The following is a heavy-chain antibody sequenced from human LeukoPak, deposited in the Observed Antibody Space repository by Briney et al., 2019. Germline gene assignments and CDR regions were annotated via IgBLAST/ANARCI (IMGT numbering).Heavy chain of an antibody. CDR3: ARHVGGQPYYYYYYMDV. V-gene: IGHV4-39*01. Sequence: SATLSLTCTVSGGSISSSSYYWGWIRQPPGKGLEWIGSIYYSGSTYYNPSLKSRVTISVDTSKNQFSLKLSSVTAADTAVYYCARHVGGQPYYYYYYMDVWGKGTTVTISS. J-gene: IGHJ6*03. D-gene: IGHD3-16*01. CDR1: GGSISSSSYY. CDR2: IYYSGST.